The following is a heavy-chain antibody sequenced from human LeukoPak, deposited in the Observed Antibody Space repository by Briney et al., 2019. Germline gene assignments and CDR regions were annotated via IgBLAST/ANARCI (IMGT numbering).Heavy chain of an antibody. D-gene: IGHD6-19*01. J-gene: IGHJ4*02. CDR3: ARASSGWWAVDY. CDR1: GFTFTSYG. CDR2: IWYDGSNQ. Sequence: PGRSLRLSCAASGFTFTSYGMHWVRQAPGKGLEWVAVIWYDGSNQYYADSVKGRFTISRDNPKNTVYLQMNSLRVGDTAVYYCARASSGWWAVDYWGQGTLVTVSS. V-gene: IGHV3-33*01.